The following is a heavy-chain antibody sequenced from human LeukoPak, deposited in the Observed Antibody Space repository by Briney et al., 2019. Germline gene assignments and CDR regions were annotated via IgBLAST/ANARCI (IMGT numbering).Heavy chain of an antibody. CDR1: GFTFSSYS. Sequence: GGSLRLSCAASGFTFSSYSMNWVRQAPGKGLEWVSSISSSSSYIYYADSVKGRFTISRDNAKNSLYLQMNSLRAEDKAVYYCARDRARSYYYDSSGYYSPFDYWGQGTLVTVSS. V-gene: IGHV3-21*01. CDR2: ISSSSSYI. J-gene: IGHJ4*02. CDR3: ARDRARSYYYDSSGYYSPFDY. D-gene: IGHD3-22*01.